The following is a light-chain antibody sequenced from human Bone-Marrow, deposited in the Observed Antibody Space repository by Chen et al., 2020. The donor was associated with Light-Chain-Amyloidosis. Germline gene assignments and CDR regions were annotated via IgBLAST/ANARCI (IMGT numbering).Light chain of an antibody. Sequence: QSALTQPASVSGSPGQSITISCTGTSSDVGGYNYVSWYQQHPGKAPNIMIYDVSNRPSGVSNRFSGSKSGHTASLTISGLQAEDEADYYCSSYTSSSTFYVFGTGTKVTVL. V-gene: IGLV2-14*03. CDR2: DVS. CDR1: SSDVGGYNY. CDR3: SSYTSSSTFYV. J-gene: IGLJ1*01.